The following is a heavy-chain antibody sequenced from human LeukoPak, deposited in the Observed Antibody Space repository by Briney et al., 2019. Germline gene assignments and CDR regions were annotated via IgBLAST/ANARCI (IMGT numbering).Heavy chain of an antibody. Sequence: ASVKVSCKASGYTFTDYYMHWVRRAPGQGLEWMGWIDPDGGGTNYAQMFQGRVTMTRDTSISTAYMELSSLRSDDTAIYYCARVSGRSGPFEYWGQGTLVTVSS. J-gene: IGHJ4*02. CDR2: IDPDGGGT. CDR1: GYTFTDYY. V-gene: IGHV1-2*02. CDR3: ARVSGRSGPFEY. D-gene: IGHD3-3*01.